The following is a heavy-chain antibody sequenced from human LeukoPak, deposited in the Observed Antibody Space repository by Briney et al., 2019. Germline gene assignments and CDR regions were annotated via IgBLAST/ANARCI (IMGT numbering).Heavy chain of an antibody. D-gene: IGHD3-10*01. V-gene: IGHV1-18*04. J-gene: IGHJ5*02. CDR1: GYTLTSYG. CDR3: ARDYGSGSPEWFDP. CDR2: ISAYNGNT. Sequence: ASVTVSCKASGYTLTSYGISWVRPATGQGLEWMGWISAYNGNTNYAQKLQGRVTMTTNTSTSTAYMEPRSLRSHDTAVYYCARDYGSGSPEWFDPWGQGTLVTVSS.